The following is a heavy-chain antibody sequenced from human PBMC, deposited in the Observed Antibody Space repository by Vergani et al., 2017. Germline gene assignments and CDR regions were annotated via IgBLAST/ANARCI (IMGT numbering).Heavy chain of an antibody. V-gene: IGHV1-24*01. Sequence: QVQLVQSGAEVKKPGASVKVSCKVSGYTLTELSMHWVRQAPGKGLELMGGFDPEDGETIYAQKFQGRVTMTEDTSTDTAYMELSSLRSEDTAVYYCTTASLYDFWSGPYYWFDPWGQGTLVTVSS. D-gene: IGHD3-3*01. CDR2: FDPEDGET. J-gene: IGHJ5*02. CDR3: TTASLYDFWSGPYYWFDP. CDR1: GYTLTELS.